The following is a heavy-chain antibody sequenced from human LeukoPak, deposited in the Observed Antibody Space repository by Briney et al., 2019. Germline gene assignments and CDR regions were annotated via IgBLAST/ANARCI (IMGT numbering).Heavy chain of an antibody. D-gene: IGHD5-18*01. CDR2: IYHSGST. CDR1: GYSISSGYC. Sequence: SETLSLTCTVSGYSISSGYCWGWIRQPPGKGLEWIGSIYHSGSTYYNPSLKSRVTISVDTSKNQFSLKLSSVTAADTAVYYCARVAWGYSYGDNFDYWGQGTLVTVSS. J-gene: IGHJ4*02. CDR3: ARVAWGYSYGDNFDY. V-gene: IGHV4-38-2*02.